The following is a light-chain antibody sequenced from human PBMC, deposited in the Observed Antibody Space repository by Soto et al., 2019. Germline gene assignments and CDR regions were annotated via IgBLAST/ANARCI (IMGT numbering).Light chain of an antibody. CDR3: LQYGRSYT. V-gene: IGKV3-20*01. CDR2: GAS. J-gene: IGKJ2*01. CDR1: QSVSSSY. Sequence: EIALTQSPGTLSLSPGERATLSCRASQSVSSSYLAWYQQKPGQAPRLLIYGASSRATGIPDRFSGSGSGTDFTLTISRLEPEDFAAYYCLQYGRSYTFGQGTKLEIK.